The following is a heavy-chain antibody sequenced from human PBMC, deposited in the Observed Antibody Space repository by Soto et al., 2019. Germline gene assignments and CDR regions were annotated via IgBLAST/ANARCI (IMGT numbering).Heavy chain of an antibody. V-gene: IGHV3-23*01. J-gene: IGHJ4*02. CDR1: GFTFSSYA. Sequence: EVQLLESGGGLVQPGGSLRLSCAASGFTFSSYAMSWVRQAPGKGLEWVSAISGSGGSTYYADSVKGRFTISRDNSKNTLYLQMNSLRAEDTAVYYCAKEKGDYDSSGYYHDYWGQGTLVNVSS. CDR3: AKEKGDYDSSGYYHDY. CDR2: ISGSGGST. D-gene: IGHD3-22*01.